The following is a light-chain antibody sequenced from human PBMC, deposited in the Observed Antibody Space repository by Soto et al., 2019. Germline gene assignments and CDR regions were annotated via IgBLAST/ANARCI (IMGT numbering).Light chain of an antibody. Sequence: QSALTQPRSLSGSPGQSVTISCTGTSSDVGGYNYVSWHQQHPGKAHKLMIYDVSKRPSGVPDRFSGSKSGNTASLTISGLQAEDEADYYCCSYAGSYTFGVFGTGTKLTVL. CDR1: SSDVGGYNY. V-gene: IGLV2-11*01. J-gene: IGLJ1*01. CDR2: DVS. CDR3: CSYAGSYTFGV.